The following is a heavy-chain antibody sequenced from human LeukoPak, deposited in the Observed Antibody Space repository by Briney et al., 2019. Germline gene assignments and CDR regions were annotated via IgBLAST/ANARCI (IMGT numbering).Heavy chain of an antibody. CDR1: GGSISSYY. D-gene: IGHD3-10*01. V-gene: IGHV4-59*01. CDR2: IYYSGST. CDR3: ARDSITMVRASLVRYYYMDV. J-gene: IGHJ6*03. Sequence: PSETLSLTCTVPGGSISSYYWSWIRQPPGKGLEWIGHIYYSGSTNYNPSLKSRVTISVDTSKTQFSLKLSSVTAADTAVYYCARDSITMVRASLVRYYYMDVWGKGTTVTISS.